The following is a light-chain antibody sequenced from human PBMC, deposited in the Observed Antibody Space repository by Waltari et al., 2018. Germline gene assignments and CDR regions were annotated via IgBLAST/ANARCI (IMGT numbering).Light chain of an antibody. CDR2: GKD. Sequence: SSELTQDPAVAVALGLTIRFACQDDTLRTSSARWYQLKPGRAPVLVIFGKDKRPSGIPDRISGYSSGTTSTLTITGAQAEDEADYYCSSRNGRANEVVFAGGTKVTVL. CDR3: SSRNGRANEVV. V-gene: IGLV3-19*01. CDR1: TLRTSS. J-gene: IGLJ3*02.